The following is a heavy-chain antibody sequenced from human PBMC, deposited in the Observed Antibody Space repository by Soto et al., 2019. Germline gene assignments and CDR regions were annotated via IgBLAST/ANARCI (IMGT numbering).Heavy chain of an antibody. CDR2: IYYSGST. V-gene: IGHV4-61*01. J-gene: IGHJ4*02. Sequence: KPSETLSLTCTVSGGSVSSGSYYWSWIRQPPGKGLEWIGYIYYSGSTNYNPSLKSRVTISVDTSKNQFSLKLSSVTAADTAVYYCARVRHGPGGLYYFDYWGQGTLVTVSS. D-gene: IGHD3-16*01. CDR1: GGSVSSGSYY. CDR3: ARVRHGPGGLYYFDY.